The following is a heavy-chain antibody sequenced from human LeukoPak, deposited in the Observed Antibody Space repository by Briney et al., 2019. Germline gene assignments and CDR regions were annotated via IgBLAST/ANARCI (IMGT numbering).Heavy chain of an antibody. D-gene: IGHD3-22*01. Sequence: ASVKVSCKASGYTFTSYGISWVRQAPGQGLEWMGWISVYNGNTNYAQKLQSRVTMTTDTSTSTAYMELRSLRSDDTAVYYCARDRGLVHYYDSTGSPYWGQGTLVTVSS. CDR1: GYTFTSYG. CDR2: ISVYNGNT. CDR3: ARDRGLVHYYDSTGSPY. V-gene: IGHV1-18*01. J-gene: IGHJ4*02.